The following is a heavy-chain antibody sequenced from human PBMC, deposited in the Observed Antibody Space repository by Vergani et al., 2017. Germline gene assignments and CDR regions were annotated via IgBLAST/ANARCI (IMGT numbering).Heavy chain of an antibody. CDR2: INPNTGGT. CDR3: ARVWTTVTFDAFDI. Sequence: QVQLVQSGAEVKKPGASVKVSCKASGYTFTGYYIHWVRQAPGRGLEWMGWINPNTGGTNYAQKFQGRVTVTRDTSISTADMELSRLRSDDTAVYYCARVWTTVTFDAFDIWGQGTIVTVSS. CDR1: GYTFTGYY. D-gene: IGHD4-17*01. V-gene: IGHV1-2*02. J-gene: IGHJ3*02.